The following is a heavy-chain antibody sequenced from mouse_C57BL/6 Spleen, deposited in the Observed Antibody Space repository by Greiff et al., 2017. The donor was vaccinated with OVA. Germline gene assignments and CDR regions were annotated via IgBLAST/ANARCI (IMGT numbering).Heavy chain of an antibody. CDR2: IHPNSGST. J-gene: IGHJ2*01. CDR3: ASLTTVVATDY. CDR1: GYTFTSYW. Sequence: QVQQQQPGAELVKPGASVKLSCKASGYTFTSYWMHWVKQRPGQGLEWIGMIHPNSGSTNYNEKFKSKATLTVDKSSSTAYMQLSSLTSEDSAVYYCASLTTVVATDYWGQGTTLTVSS. D-gene: IGHD1-1*01. V-gene: IGHV1-64*01.